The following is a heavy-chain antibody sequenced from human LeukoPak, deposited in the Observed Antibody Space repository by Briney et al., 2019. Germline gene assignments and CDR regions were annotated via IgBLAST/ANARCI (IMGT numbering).Heavy chain of an antibody. CDR1: GFTFSSYS. CDR2: ISSSSSYI. CDR3: ASSGIAAAGTNYYYMDV. J-gene: IGHJ6*03. D-gene: IGHD6-13*01. Sequence: GGSLRLSCAASGFTFSSYSMNWVRQAPGKGLEWVSSISSSSSYIYYADSVKGRFTISRDNAKNSLYLQMNSLRAEDTAVYYCASSGIAAAGTNYYYMDVWGKGTTVTVSS. V-gene: IGHV3-21*01.